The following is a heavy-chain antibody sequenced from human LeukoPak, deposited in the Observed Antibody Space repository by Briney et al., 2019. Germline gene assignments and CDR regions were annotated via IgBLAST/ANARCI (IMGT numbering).Heavy chain of an antibody. CDR3: AHFYGSGSYSFDF. Sequence: GRSLRLSCAASGFTFSTYGFHWVRQAPGKGLEWVAVIPYDGSHKDYADSVKGRFTISRDDSKNTLCLQMNSLRTEDTAVYYCAHFYGSGSYSFDFWGQGTLVTVSS. J-gene: IGHJ4*02. V-gene: IGHV3-30*03. D-gene: IGHD3-10*01. CDR2: IPYDGSHK. CDR1: GFTFSTYG.